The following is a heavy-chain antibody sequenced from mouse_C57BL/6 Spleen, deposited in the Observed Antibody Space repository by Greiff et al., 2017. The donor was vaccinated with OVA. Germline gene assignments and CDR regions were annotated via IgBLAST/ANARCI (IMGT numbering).Heavy chain of an antibody. D-gene: IGHD2-3*01. CDR1: GYTFTDYY. CDR3: ARSNGYYVLDY. V-gene: IGHV1-26*01. Sequence: EVQLQQSGPELVKPGASVKISCKASGYTFTDYYMNWVKQSHGKSLEWIGDINPNNGGTSYNQKFKGNATLTVDKSSSTAYMERRSLTSEDSAVYYCARSNGYYVLDYWGQGTTLTVSS. CDR2: INPNNGGT. J-gene: IGHJ2*01.